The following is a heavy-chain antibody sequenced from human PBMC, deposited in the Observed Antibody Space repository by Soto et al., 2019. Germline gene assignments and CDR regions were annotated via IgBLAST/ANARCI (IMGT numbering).Heavy chain of an antibody. V-gene: IGHV3-11*01. J-gene: IGHJ4*02. CDR1: GFTFSDYY. D-gene: IGHD1-1*01. CDR2: ISSSGSTI. CDR3: ARDHPSSSYLETRIFDY. Sequence: GGSLRLSCAASGFTFSDYYMSWIRQAPGKGLEWVSYISSSGSTIYYADSVKGRFTISRDNAKNSLYLQMNSLRAEDTAVYYCARDHPSSSYLETRIFDYWGQGTLVTVSS.